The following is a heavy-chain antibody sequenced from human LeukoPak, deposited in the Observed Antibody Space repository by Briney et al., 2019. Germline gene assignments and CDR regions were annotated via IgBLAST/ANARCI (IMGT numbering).Heavy chain of an antibody. V-gene: IGHV3-30-3*01. CDR3: ARDVTYYDFWSAYYAGDGFDL. CDR1: GFTFSSYA. J-gene: IGHJ3*01. D-gene: IGHD3-3*01. Sequence: PGGSLRLSCAASGFTFSSYAMHWVRQAPGKGLQWVTLISYDGSTKYYADSVKGRFTASRDNSKNTLFLQMSSLRAEDTAVYYCARDVTYYDFWSAYYAGDGFDLWGQGTMVTVSS. CDR2: ISYDGSTK.